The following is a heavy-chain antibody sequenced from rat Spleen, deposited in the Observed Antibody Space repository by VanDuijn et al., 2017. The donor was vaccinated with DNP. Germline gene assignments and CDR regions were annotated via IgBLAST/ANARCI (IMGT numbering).Heavy chain of an antibody. J-gene: IGHJ3*01. Sequence: EVKVVESGGGLVQPGRSLKLSCETSGFNFNNYWMGWVRQAPGKGLEWIGEINMVGNTINYTPSLKDKFTITRDNAQNTLYLQMSKLGSEDTAIYYCARANSGDPFDNWGQGTLVTVSS. CDR1: GFNFNNYW. CDR2: INMVGNTI. D-gene: IGHD1-1*01. V-gene: IGHV4-2*01. CDR3: ARANSGDPFDN.